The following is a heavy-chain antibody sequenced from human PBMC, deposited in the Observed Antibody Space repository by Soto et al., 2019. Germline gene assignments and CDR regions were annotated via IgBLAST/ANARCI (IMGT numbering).Heavy chain of an antibody. CDR2: IYYSGST. CDR3: AGEERYSSSWITYYYGIDV. J-gene: IGHJ6*02. Sequence: LSLTCTVSGGSISSSSYYWGWIRQPPGKGLEWIGSIYYSGSTYYNPSLKSRVTISVDTSKNQFSLKLSSVTAADTAVYYCAGEERYSSSWITYYYGIDVWGQGTTVTVSS. D-gene: IGHD6-13*01. CDR1: GGSISSSSYY. V-gene: IGHV4-39*01.